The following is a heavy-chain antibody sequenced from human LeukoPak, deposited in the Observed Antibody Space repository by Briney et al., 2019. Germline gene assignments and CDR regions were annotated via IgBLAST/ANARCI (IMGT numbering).Heavy chain of an antibody. V-gene: IGHV3-23*01. J-gene: IGHJ1*01. Sequence: GGSLRLSCAASGFTFSSYGMSWVRQAPGKGLEWVSAISGSGGSTYYADSVKGRFTISRDNSKNTLYLQMNSLRAEDTAVYYCAKTAYDILTGYYSRYGYFQHWGQGTLVTVSS. CDR2: ISGSGGST. CDR3: AKTAYDILTGYYSRYGYFQH. D-gene: IGHD3-9*01. CDR1: GFTFSSYG.